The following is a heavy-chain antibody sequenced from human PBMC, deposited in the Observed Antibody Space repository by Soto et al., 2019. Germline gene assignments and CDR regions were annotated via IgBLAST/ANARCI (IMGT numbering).Heavy chain of an antibody. CDR1: GGSISSYY. CDR3: ARLDIVVVPASQKRYYYYYYYMDV. V-gene: IGHV4-59*01. J-gene: IGHJ6*03. D-gene: IGHD2-2*03. CDR2: IYYSGST. Sequence: PSETLSLTCTVSGGSISSYYWSWIRQPPGKGLEWIGYIYYSGSTNYNPSLKSRVTISVDTSKNQFSLKLSSVTAADTAVYYCARLDIVVVPASQKRYYYYYYYMDVWGKGTTVTVSS.